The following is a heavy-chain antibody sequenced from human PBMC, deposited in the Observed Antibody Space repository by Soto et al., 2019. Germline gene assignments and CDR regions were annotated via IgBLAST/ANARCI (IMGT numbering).Heavy chain of an antibody. Sequence: SPTLSLTCAISGDSVSSNSAAWNWIRQSPSRGLEWLGRTYYRSKWYNDYAVSVKSRITINPDTSKNQFSLQLNSVTPEDTAVYYCARVVGYCSSTSCFLGYYYYYMDVWGKGTTVTVSS. J-gene: IGHJ6*03. D-gene: IGHD2-2*01. CDR3: ARVVGYCSSTSCFLGYYYYYMDV. CDR1: GDSVSSNSAA. V-gene: IGHV6-1*01. CDR2: TYYRSKWYN.